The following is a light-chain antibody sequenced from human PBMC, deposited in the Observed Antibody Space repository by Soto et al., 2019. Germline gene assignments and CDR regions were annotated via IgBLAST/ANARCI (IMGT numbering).Light chain of an antibody. Sequence: SNSVATVSVYTGKRATLSCRASQGVSSNLAWYQQKPGKAPRLLIYGASTRATGIPARFSGSGSGTDFTLTISSLQPEDFATYYCQQSYSPPITFGEGTMLDIK. J-gene: IGKJ4*01. CDR2: GAS. V-gene: IGKV3-15*01. CDR1: QGVSSN. CDR3: QQSYSPPIT.